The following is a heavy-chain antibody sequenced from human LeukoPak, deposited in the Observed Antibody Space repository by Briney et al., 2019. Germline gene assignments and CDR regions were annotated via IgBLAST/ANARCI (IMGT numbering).Heavy chain of an antibody. CDR3: ARGSDSDYYFDY. CDR1: GGSISSYY. D-gene: IGHD3-22*01. V-gene: IGHV4-59*01. Sequence: SETLSLTCTVSGGSISSYYWSWIRQPPGKGLEWIGYIYYSGSTNYNPSLKSRVTISVDTSKNQFSLKLSSVTAADTAVYYCARGSDSDYYFDYWGQEPWSPSPQ. J-gene: IGHJ4*01. CDR2: IYYSGST.